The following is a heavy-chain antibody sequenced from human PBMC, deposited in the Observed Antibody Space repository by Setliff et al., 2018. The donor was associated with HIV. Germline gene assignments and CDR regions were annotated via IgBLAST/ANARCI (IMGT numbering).Heavy chain of an antibody. Sequence: ETLSLTCAVCGGSLSGDYWSWIRQPPGKWLEWIGEINQSGSTNYNPSLKSRVIISVDTSKNQLSLKLSSVTAADTAMYYCARGRVRTFYYDSSGSRACDIWGQGTMVTVSS. CDR1: GGSLSGDY. D-gene: IGHD3-22*01. J-gene: IGHJ3*02. CDR3: ARGRVRTFYYDSSGSRACDI. CDR2: INQSGST. V-gene: IGHV4-34*01.